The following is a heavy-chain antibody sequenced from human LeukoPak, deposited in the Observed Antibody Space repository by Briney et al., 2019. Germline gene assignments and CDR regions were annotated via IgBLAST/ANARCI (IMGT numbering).Heavy chain of an antibody. D-gene: IGHD3-10*01. V-gene: IGHV4-39*07. CDR3: ARVRGLLGDAFDI. Sequence: PSETLSLTCTVSGGSISSSSYYWGWIRQPPGKGLEWIGSIYYSGSTYYNPSLKSRVTISVDTSKNQFSLKLSSVTAADTAVYYCARVRGLLGDAFDIWGQGTMVTVSS. CDR2: IYYSGST. CDR1: GGSISSSSYY. J-gene: IGHJ3*02.